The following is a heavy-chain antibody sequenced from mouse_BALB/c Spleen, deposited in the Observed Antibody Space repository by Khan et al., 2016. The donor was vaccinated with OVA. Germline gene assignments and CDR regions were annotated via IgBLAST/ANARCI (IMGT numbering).Heavy chain of an antibody. Sequence: EVQLVETGPSLVKPSQSLSLTCTVTGYSITSDYAWNWIRQFPGNKLEWMGYISYSGSTNYNPSLKSRISITRDTSKNQFFLQLNSVTTEDTATYYCARDGSRCNYAMDYWGQGTSVTVSS. CDR3: ARDGSRCNYAMDY. V-gene: IGHV3-2*02. CDR2: ISYSGST. CDR1: GYSITSDYA. J-gene: IGHJ4*01. D-gene: IGHD2-3*01.